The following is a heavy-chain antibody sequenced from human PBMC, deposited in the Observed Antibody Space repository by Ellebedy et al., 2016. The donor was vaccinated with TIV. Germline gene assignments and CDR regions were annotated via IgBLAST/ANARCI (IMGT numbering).Heavy chain of an antibody. CDR3: AKGVLFRLGAED. Sequence: GESLKISXAASGFIFTNYVMSWVRQAPGRGLEWVSAINIGGSTYYADAVKGRFTISRDNSKNTLYLQLNSLRAEDTVVYYCAKGVLFRLGAEDWGQGTLVTVSS. D-gene: IGHD3-16*01. V-gene: IGHV3-23*01. J-gene: IGHJ4*02. CDR1: GFIFTNYV. CDR2: INIGGST.